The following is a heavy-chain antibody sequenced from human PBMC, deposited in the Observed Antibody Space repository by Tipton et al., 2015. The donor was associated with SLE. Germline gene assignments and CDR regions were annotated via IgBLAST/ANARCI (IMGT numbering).Heavy chain of an antibody. Sequence: TLSLTCAVYGGSFSGYYWSWIRQPPGKGLEWIGEINHSGSTNYNPSLKSRVTISVDTSKNQFSLKLSSVTAADTAVYYCARVGDDFWSGFGYYYYMDVWGKGTTVTVSS. V-gene: IGHV4-34*01. CDR2: INHSGST. D-gene: IGHD3-3*01. CDR1: GGSFSGYY. CDR3: ARVGDDFWSGFGYYYYMDV. J-gene: IGHJ6*03.